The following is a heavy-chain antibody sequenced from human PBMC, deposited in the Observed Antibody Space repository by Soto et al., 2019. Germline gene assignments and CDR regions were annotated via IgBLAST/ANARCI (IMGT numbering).Heavy chain of an antibody. Sequence: PGESLKISCKGSGYSFTSYWISWVRQMPGKGLEWMGRIDPSDSYTNYSPSFQGHVTISADKSISTAYLQWSSLKASDTAMYYCATSPIVANPNYSYFGMXVWGQGTTVTVSS. CDR1: GYSFTSYW. V-gene: IGHV5-10-1*01. D-gene: IGHD5-12*01. CDR2: IDPSDSYT. J-gene: IGHJ6*02. CDR3: ATSPIVANPNYSYFGMXV.